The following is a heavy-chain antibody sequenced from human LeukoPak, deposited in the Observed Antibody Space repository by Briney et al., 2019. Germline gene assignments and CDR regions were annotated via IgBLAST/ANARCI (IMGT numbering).Heavy chain of an antibody. CDR2: IYYSGST. D-gene: IGHD1-26*01. Sequence: SETLSLTCTVSGGSISSSSYYWGWIRQPPGKGLEWIGSIYYSGSTYYNPSLKSRVTISVDTSKNQFSLKLSSVTAADTAVYYRARVGWELPNWFDPWGQGTLVTVSS. V-gene: IGHV4-39*07. CDR1: GGSISSSSYY. J-gene: IGHJ5*02. CDR3: ARVGWELPNWFDP.